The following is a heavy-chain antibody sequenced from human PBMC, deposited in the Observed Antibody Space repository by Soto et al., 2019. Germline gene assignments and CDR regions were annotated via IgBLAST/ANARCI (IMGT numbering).Heavy chain of an antibody. CDR3: AGARGSSWRLNY. D-gene: IGHD6-6*01. CDR2: MNPNSGNT. Sequence: ASVKVSCKASGYTFTSYDINWVRQATGQGLEWMGWMNPNSGNTGYAQKFQGRVTMTRNTSISTAYMELSSLRSEDTAVYYCAGARGSSWRLNYWGQGTLVTVSS. J-gene: IGHJ4*02. V-gene: IGHV1-8*01. CDR1: GYTFTSYD.